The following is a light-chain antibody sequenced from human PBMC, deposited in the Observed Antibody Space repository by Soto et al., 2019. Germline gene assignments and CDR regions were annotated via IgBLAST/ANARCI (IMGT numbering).Light chain of an antibody. CDR2: NVI. V-gene: IGLV2-11*01. Sequence: QSVLTQPRSVSGSPGQSATISCTGTSSDVGGYNFVSWYQHHPGKAPKLMIYNVIQRPSGVPDRFSASKSGNTASLTISGLQAEDEADYYCCSYAGRYTYVFGTGTKVTVL. CDR1: SSDVGGYNF. J-gene: IGLJ1*01. CDR3: CSYAGRYTYV.